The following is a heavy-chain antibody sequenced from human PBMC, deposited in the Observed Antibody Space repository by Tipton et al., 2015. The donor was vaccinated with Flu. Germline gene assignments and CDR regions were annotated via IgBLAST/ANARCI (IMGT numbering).Heavy chain of an antibody. V-gene: IGHV4-34*01. CDR1: GGSFSGYF. D-gene: IGHD3-10*02. CDR3: ARHAGDSVRGVIDY. J-gene: IGHJ4*02. Sequence: TLSLTCAVYGGSFSGYFWTWIRQPPGKGLEWIGEINHSGSTNDNPSLKSRVTISVDTSKNQFSLRLSSVTAADTAVYYCARHAGDSVRGVIDYWGQGTLVTVSS. CDR2: INHSGST.